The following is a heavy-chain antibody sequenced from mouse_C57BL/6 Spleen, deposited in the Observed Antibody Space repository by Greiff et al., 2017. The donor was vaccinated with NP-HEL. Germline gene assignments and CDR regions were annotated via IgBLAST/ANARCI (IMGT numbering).Heavy chain of an antibody. J-gene: IGHJ4*01. CDR2: ISSGSSTI. Sequence: EVHLVESGGGLVKPGGSLKLSCAASGFTFSDYGMHWVRQAPEKGLEWVAYISSGSSTIYYADTVKGRFTISRDNAKNTLFLQMTSLRSEDTAMYYCARDGNYGAMDYWGQGTSVTVSS. D-gene: IGHD2-1*01. CDR3: ARDGNYGAMDY. CDR1: GFTFSDYG. V-gene: IGHV5-17*01.